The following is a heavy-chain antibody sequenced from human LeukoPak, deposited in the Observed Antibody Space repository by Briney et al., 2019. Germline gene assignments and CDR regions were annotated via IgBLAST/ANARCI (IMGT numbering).Heavy chain of an antibody. CDR3: ARGLPRHYMDV. CDR2: IYSGGST. V-gene: IGHV3-53*01. J-gene: IGHJ6*03. Sequence: PGGSLRLSCAASGFTVSSNYMSWVRQAPGKGLEWVSVIYSGGSTYYADSVKGRFTISRDNSKNTLYPQMNSLRAEDTAVYYCARGLPRHYMDVWGKGTTVTISS. CDR1: GFTVSSNY.